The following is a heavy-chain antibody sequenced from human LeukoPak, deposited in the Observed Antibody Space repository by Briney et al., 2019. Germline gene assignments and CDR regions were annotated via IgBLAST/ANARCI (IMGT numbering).Heavy chain of an antibody. D-gene: IGHD3-9*01. CDR1: GGSISSSSYY. J-gene: IGHJ3*02. CDR3: ARDVLVLRYLVPRDAFDI. Sequence: SETLSLTCTVSGGSISSSSYYWGWIRQPPGKGLEWIGSIYYSGSTYYNPSLKSRVTISVGTSKNQFSLKLSSVTAADTAVYYCARDVLVLRYLVPRDAFDIWGQGTMVTVSS. V-gene: IGHV4-39*07. CDR2: IYYSGST.